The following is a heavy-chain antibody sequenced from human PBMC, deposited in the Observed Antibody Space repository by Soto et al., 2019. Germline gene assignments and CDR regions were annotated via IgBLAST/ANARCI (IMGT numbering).Heavy chain of an antibody. Sequence: EVQLLESGGGLVQPGGSLTLSCTASGFNTRFYSMSWVRQTPGKGLEWVAALSRSGGATYYADSVRGRFTISRDASKDTLFLQMSNLRAEDTALYYCSKGEMFTIRNSFDPWGQGTLVTVSS. CDR2: LSRSGGAT. J-gene: IGHJ5*02. CDR3: SKGEMFTIRNSFDP. D-gene: IGHD1-7*01. CDR1: GFNTRFYS. V-gene: IGHV3-23*01.